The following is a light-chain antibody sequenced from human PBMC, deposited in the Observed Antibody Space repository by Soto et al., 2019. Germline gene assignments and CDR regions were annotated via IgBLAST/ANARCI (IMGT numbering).Light chain of an antibody. CDR3: QQRTNWPLT. J-gene: IGKJ4*01. CDR2: DAS. V-gene: IGKV3-11*01. CDR1: QSVNEY. Sequence: EIALTQSPATLSLFPGERATLSCRASQSVNEYLIWYQQKPGQAPRLLIYDASNRATGIPARFSGSGSGTDFTLTISSLEPEDFAVYYCQQRTNWPLTFGGGTKVDIK.